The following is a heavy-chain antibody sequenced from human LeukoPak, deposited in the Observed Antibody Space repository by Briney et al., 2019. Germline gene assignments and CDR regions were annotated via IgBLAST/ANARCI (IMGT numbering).Heavy chain of an antibody. CDR1: GYTFSVYY. V-gene: IGHV1-2*02. Sequence: ASVKVSCKASGYTFSVYYLHWVRHAPGQGLEWMGWINPNSGGTNSAQKFQGRVTMTRDMSTSTAYMELRSLRSDDTAVYYCARVAQHRYYFDSSDYRYYFDYWGQGTLVTVSS. D-gene: IGHD3-22*01. J-gene: IGHJ4*02. CDR3: ARVAQHRYYFDSSDYRYYFDY. CDR2: INPNSGGT.